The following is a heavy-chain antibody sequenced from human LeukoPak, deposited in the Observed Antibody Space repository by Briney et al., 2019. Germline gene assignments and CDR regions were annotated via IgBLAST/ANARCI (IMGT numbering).Heavy chain of an antibody. D-gene: IGHD2-15*01. V-gene: IGHV1-69*05. CDR3: AREVDIVVVVAATVYFDY. Sequence: GASVKVSCKASGGIFSSYIISWVRQAPGQGLEWMGRIIPISGTANYAQKFQGRVTITTDESTSTAYMELSSLRSEDTAVYYCAREVDIVVVVAATVYFDYWGQGTLVTVSS. J-gene: IGHJ4*02. CDR2: IIPISGTA. CDR1: GGIFSSYI.